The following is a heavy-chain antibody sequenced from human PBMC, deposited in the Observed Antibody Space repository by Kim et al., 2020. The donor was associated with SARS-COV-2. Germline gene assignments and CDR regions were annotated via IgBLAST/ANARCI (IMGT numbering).Heavy chain of an antibody. CDR3: ASFISSWDFDY. J-gene: IGHJ4*02. Sequence: TGYAQKFQGRVTMTRNTSISTAYMELSSLRSEDTAVYYCASFISSWDFDYWGQGTLVTVSS. CDR2: T. V-gene: IGHV1-8*01. D-gene: IGHD6-13*01.